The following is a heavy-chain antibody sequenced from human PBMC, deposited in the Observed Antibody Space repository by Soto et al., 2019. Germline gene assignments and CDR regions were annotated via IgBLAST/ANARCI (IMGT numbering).Heavy chain of an antibody. V-gene: IGHV3-15*01. CDR1: GFTFSNAW. CDR2: IKSKTDGGTT. CDR3: TTDVDIVATIHY. D-gene: IGHD5-12*01. Sequence: GGSLRLSCAASGFTFSNAWMSWVRQAPGKGLEWVGRIKSKTDGGTTDYAAPVKGRFTISRDDSKNTLYLQMNSLKTEDTAVYYCTTDVDIVATIHYWGQGTLVTVSS. J-gene: IGHJ4*02.